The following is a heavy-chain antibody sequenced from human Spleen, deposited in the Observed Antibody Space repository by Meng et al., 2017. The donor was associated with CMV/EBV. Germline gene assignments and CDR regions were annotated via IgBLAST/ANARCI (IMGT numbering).Heavy chain of an antibody. D-gene: IGHD1-26*01. V-gene: IGHV3-30*02. CDR2: IRFDASNK. CDR1: GFTFGHYA. J-gene: IGHJ3*01. CDR3: AKNLGDCTSINCRGDVFDL. Sequence: GESLKISCAASGFTFGHYAMHWVRQAPGKGLEWVAFIRFDASNKVYVDSVKGRFTISRDNSKNTLYLQMNNLRAEDTAFYYCAKNLGDCTSINCRGDVFDLWGQGTMVTVSS.